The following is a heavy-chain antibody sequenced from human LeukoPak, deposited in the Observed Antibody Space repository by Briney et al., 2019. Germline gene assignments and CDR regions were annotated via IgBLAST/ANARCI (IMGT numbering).Heavy chain of an antibody. J-gene: IGHJ3*02. CDR2: IYSGGST. CDR1: GFTVSNNY. CDR3: ASGLRGYGI. D-gene: IGHD2-15*01. V-gene: IGHV3-53*01. Sequence: GGSLRLSCAASGFTVSNNYMSWVRQAPGKGLEWVPAIYSGGSTFFADSVKGRFNISRDNSKNTLYLQMNSLRTEDTAVYYCASGLRGYGIWGQGTRVTVSS.